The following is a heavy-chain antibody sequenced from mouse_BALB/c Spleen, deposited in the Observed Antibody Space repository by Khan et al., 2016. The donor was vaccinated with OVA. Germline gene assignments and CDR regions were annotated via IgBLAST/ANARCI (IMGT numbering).Heavy chain of an antibody. J-gene: IGHJ4*01. CDR1: GFSLTSYG. Sequence: QVQLKESGPGLVAPSQSLSITCTVSGFSLTSYGVSWVRQPPGKGLEWLGVIWGDGSTNYHSDLISRLSISKDNSKSPDFLILNSLQTDDTATYYCVGFEASYYALDYWGQGTSVTVSS. V-gene: IGHV2-3*01. CDR3: VGFEASYYALDY. CDR2: IWGDGST. D-gene: IGHD6-1*01.